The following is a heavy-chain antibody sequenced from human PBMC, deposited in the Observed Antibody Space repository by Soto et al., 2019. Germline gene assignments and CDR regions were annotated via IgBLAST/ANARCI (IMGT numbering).Heavy chain of an antibody. CDR1: RYTFKSCF. D-gene: IGHD3-9*01. CDR2: SHPRGGST. J-gene: IGHJ4*02. Sequence: PVKVGCKASRYTFKSCFLHWPLHAPRQGLEWVAISHPRGGSTSYSQKFQVRVTMTRDTSTSTVYMELSSLRSEDTAVYSCARGRYDILTGYIDYWGQGTLVTVSS. V-gene: IGHV1-46*02. CDR3: ARGRYDILTGYIDY.